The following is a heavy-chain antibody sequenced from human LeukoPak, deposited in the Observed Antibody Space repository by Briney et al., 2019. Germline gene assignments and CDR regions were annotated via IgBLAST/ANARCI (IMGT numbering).Heavy chain of an antibody. CDR2: INHSGST. D-gene: IGHD3-22*01. J-gene: IGHJ4*02. CDR1: GGSFSGYY. V-gene: IGHV4-34*01. CDR3: ARGALYYYDSSGYCSY. Sequence: PSETLSLTCAVYGGSFSGYYWSWIRQPPVKGLEWIGEINHSGSTNYNPSLKSRVTISVDTSKNQFSLKLSSVTAADTAVYYCARGALYYYDSSGYCSYWGQGTLVTVSS.